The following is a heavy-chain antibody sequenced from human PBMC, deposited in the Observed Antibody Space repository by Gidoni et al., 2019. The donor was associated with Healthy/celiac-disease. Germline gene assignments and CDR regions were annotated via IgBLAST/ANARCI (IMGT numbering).Heavy chain of an antibody. Sequence: QVQLQESGPGLVKPSETLSLTCAVSGYSISSGYYWGWIRQPPGKGLEWIGSIYHSGSTYYNPSLKSRVTISVDTSKNQFSLKLSSVTAADTAVYYCARDGYSSSSPSYYYGMDVWGQGTTVTVSS. D-gene: IGHD6-6*01. J-gene: IGHJ6*02. CDR2: IYHSGST. V-gene: IGHV4-38-2*02. CDR1: GYSISSGYY. CDR3: ARDGYSSSSPSYYYGMDV.